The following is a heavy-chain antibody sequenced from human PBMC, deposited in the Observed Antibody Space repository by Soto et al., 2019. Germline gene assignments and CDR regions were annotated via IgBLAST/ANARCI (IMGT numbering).Heavy chain of an antibody. V-gene: IGHV3-11*04. D-gene: IGHD3-10*01. CDR1: GSTLRDFY. CDR3: AEDRPVRGNNWFDP. CDR2: IISSSSTI. J-gene: IGHJ5*02. Sequence: VGSLSLSGAASGSTLRDFYMTWIRQAPGKGLEGVSYIISSSSTIYYAGSVSVRFTVCRENANNWLYLQMNSLRDEDTAVYYCAEDRPVRGNNWFDPGAQGTLAT.